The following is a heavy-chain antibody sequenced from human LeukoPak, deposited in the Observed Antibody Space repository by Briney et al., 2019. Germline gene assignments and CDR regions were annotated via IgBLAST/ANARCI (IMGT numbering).Heavy chain of an antibody. D-gene: IGHD2-2*01. CDR3: ARWDCSSIGCKVFFDY. J-gene: IGHJ4*02. Sequence: ASVKVSCKASGYTFTSYGISWVRQAPGQGLEWMGWISAYNGNTNYAQKLQGRVTMTTDTSTSTAYMELRSLRSDDTAVYYCARWDCSSIGCKVFFDYWGQGTLVTVSS. CDR2: ISAYNGNT. CDR1: GYTFTSYG. V-gene: IGHV1-18*01.